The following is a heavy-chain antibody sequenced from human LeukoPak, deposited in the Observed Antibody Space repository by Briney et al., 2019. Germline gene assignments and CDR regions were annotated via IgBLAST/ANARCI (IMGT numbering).Heavy chain of an antibody. V-gene: IGHV3-21*01. CDR1: GFTFSSYS. CDR2: ISSSSSYI. CDR3: AREVGPLKGNWFDP. J-gene: IGHJ5*02. D-gene: IGHD3/OR15-3a*01. Sequence: PGRCLRPFCAPSGFTFSSYSMNCVRQPPGKWLGWVSSISSSSSYIYYADSVQGRFTISRDNAKNSLYLQMNSLRAEDTAVYYCAREVGPLKGNWFDPWGQGTLVTVSS.